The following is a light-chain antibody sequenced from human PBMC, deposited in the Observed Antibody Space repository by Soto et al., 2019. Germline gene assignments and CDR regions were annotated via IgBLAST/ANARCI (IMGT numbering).Light chain of an antibody. CDR3: QQYIKWPT. V-gene: IGKV3-15*01. CDR2: DAS. CDR1: QSVSSR. J-gene: IGKJ1*01. Sequence: EIVMTQSPATLSVSPGERATLSCRASQSVSSRLAWYQQKPGQAPRLLIHDASTRATGIPARFSGSGSGTEFTLNISSLQSEDFASYYCQQYIKWPTFGQGTKVEIK.